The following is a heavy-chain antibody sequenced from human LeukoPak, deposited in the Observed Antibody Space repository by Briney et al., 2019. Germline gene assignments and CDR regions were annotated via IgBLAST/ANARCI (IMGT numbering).Heavy chain of an antibody. Sequence: GRSLRLSCAASGFTFSSYGMHWVRQAPGKGLEWVAVISYDGSNKYYADSMKGRFTISRDNSKNTLYLQMNSLRAEDTAVYYCAKGDAFDIWGQGTMVTVSS. CDR3: AKGDAFDI. J-gene: IGHJ3*02. CDR1: GFTFSSYG. V-gene: IGHV3-30*18. CDR2: ISYDGSNK.